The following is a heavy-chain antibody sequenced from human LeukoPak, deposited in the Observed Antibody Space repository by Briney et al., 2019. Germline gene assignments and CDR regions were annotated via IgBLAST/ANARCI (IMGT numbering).Heavy chain of an antibody. D-gene: IGHD3-10*01. Sequence: SETLSLTCTVSGGSISSSSYYWGWIRQPPGKGPEWIGSIYYSGSTYYNPSLKSRVTISVDTSKNQFSLKLSSVTAADTAVYYCARVFPDGWGQGTLVTVSS. CDR2: IYYSGST. J-gene: IGHJ4*02. CDR3: ARVFPDG. CDR1: GGSISSSSYY. V-gene: IGHV4-39*01.